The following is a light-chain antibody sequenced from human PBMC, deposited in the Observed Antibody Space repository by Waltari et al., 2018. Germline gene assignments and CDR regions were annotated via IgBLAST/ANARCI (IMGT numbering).Light chain of an antibody. CDR3: QKYESLPAT. CDR1: QSVSRA. CDR2: DAF. Sequence: EIVLTQSPGTLSLSQGERATLSCRASQSVSRALAWYQQKPGQAPRLLIYDAFSRATGIPDRFSGSGSGTDFSLTISRLEPEDFAVYYCQKYESLPATFGQGTKVEIK. V-gene: IGKV3-20*01. J-gene: IGKJ1*01.